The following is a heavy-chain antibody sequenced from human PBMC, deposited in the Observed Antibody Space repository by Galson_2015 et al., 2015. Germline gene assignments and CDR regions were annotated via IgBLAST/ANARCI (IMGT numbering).Heavy chain of an antibody. CDR2: IWYDGSNK. CDR1: GFTFSSYG. CDR3: ARQATMIVVVIRDDAFDI. Sequence: SLRLSCAASGFTFSSYGMHWVRQAPGKGLEWVAVIWYDGSNKYYADSVKGRFTISRDNSKNTLYLQMNSLRAEDTAVYYCARQATMIVVVIRDDAFDIWGQGTMVAVSS. V-gene: IGHV3-33*01. D-gene: IGHD3-22*01. J-gene: IGHJ3*02.